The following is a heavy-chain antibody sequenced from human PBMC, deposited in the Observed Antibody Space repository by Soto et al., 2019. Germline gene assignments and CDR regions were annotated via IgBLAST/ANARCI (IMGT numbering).Heavy chain of an antibody. V-gene: IGHV3-30*18. CDR3: AKDDIVLVPAATKPPGDY. Sequence: QVQLVESGGGVVQPGRSLRLSCAASGFTFSSYGMHWVRQAPGKGLEWVAVISNDGSNKYYADSVKGRFTISRDNSKNTXYLQMNSLKAEDTAVYYYAKDDIVLVPAATKPPGDYWCQGTLVTVSS. CDR2: ISNDGSNK. J-gene: IGHJ4*02. D-gene: IGHD2-2*01. CDR1: GFTFSSYG.